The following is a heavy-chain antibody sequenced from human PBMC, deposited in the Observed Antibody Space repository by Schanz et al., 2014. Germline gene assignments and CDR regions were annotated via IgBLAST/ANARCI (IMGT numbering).Heavy chain of an antibody. CDR3: ARDDGYNSAFDI. D-gene: IGHD5-12*01. CDR1: GFTFSSYA. J-gene: IGHJ3*02. V-gene: IGHV3-53*04. Sequence: DVHLMESGGGLVQPGGSLRLSCAGSGFTFSSYAMNWVRQAPGKGLEWVSVIYSGDNTYYADSVKGRFTISRHNSKNTLYLQMNSLRAEDTAVYYCARDDGYNSAFDIWGQGTMVTVSS. CDR2: IYSGDNT.